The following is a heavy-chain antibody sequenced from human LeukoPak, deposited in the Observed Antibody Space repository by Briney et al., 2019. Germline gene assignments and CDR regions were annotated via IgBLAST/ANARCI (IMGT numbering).Heavy chain of an antibody. CDR2: INPNSGGT. D-gene: IGHD3-22*01. V-gene: IGHV1-2*06. CDR1: GYTFTGYY. J-gene: IGHJ4*02. Sequence: ASVKVSCKASGYTFTGYYMHWVRQAPGQGLEWMGRINPNSGGTNYAQKFQGRVTMTRDTSISTAYMELSRLRSDDTAVYYCARDFRGRGYYDSSGYGYLYWGQGTLVTVSS. CDR3: ARDFRGRGYYDSSGYGYLY.